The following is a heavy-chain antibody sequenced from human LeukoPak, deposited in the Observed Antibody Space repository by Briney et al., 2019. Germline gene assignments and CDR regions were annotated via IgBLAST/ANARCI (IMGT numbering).Heavy chain of an antibody. V-gene: IGHV3-30*02. Sequence: GGSLRLSCTASGFTFSSYGMHWVRQAPGKGLEWVTFIRNDGSNKYYADSVKGRFTISRDNAKNTLYLQMNSLRAEDTAVYYCARAYYYDSSIDYWGQGTLVTVSS. CDR2: IRNDGSNK. J-gene: IGHJ4*02. D-gene: IGHD3-22*01. CDR3: ARAYYYDSSIDY. CDR1: GFTFSSYG.